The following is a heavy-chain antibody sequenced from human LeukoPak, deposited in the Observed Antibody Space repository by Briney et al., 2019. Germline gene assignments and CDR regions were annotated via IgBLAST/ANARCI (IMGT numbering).Heavy chain of an antibody. V-gene: IGHV1-18*01. J-gene: IGHJ4*02. D-gene: IGHD3-16*01. CDR1: GYTFTSYG. CDR2: ISAYNGNT. CDR3: ARDSDLGGPSPAGY. Sequence: ASVKVSCKASGYTFTSYGISWVRQAPGQGLEWMGWISAYNGNTNYAQKPQGRVTMTTDTSTSTAYMELRSLRSDDTAVYHCARDSDLGGPSPAGYWGQGTLVTVSS.